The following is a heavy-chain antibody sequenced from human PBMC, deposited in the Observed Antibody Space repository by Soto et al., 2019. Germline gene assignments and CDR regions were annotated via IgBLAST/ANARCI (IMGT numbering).Heavy chain of an antibody. Sequence: EVLLVESGGGLVKPGGSLRLSCAASGFTFSTYSMNWVRQAPGKGLEWVSSINTASYIYYADSVKGRFTISRDDAKNSLYLQMNSLRDEDTAVYYCAREGGYCNGGGCRCFDYWGQGTLVTVSS. V-gene: IGHV3-21*01. D-gene: IGHD2-15*01. J-gene: IGHJ4*02. CDR1: GFTFSTYS. CDR2: INTASYI. CDR3: AREGGYCNGGGCRCFDY.